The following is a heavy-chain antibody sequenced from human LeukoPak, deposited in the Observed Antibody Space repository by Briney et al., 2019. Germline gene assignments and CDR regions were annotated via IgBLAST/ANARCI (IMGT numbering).Heavy chain of an antibody. CDR3: ARDSTLLLWFGETYYGMDV. CDR1: GFTFSSYA. J-gene: IGHJ6*02. V-gene: IGHV3-33*01. CDR2: IWYDGSSK. D-gene: IGHD3-10*01. Sequence: GGSLRLSCAASGFTFSSYAMHWVRQAPGKGLEWVAVIWYDGSSKYYADSVKGRFTISRDNSKNTLYLQMNSLRAEDTAVYYCARDSTLLLWFGETYYGMDVWGQGTTVTVSS.